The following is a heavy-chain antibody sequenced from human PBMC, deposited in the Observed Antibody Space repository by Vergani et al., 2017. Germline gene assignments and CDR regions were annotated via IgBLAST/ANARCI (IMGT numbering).Heavy chain of an antibody. CDR1: GFTFSSYA. CDR2: ISGSGGST. D-gene: IGHD2-2*01. V-gene: IGHV3-23*01. J-gene: IGHJ4*02. CDR3: AKDGGGGYCSSTSCSYYFDY. Sequence: EVQLLESGGGLVQPGGSLRLSCAASGFTFSSYAMSWVRQAPGKGLEWVSDISGSGGSTYYADSVKGRFTISRDNSKNTLYLQMNILRAEDTAVYYCAKDGGGGYCSSTSCSYYFDYWGQGTLVTVSS.